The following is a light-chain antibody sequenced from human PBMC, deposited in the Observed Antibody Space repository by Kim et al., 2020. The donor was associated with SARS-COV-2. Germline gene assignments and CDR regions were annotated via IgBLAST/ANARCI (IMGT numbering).Light chain of an antibody. CDR3: QQYGSSLYT. CDR1: QGVSSSF. CDR2: GAS. Sequence: LTPGERATLSCRGGQGVSSSFLAWYQQNPGQAPRLLIYGASSRTTGIPDRFSGSGSGTDFTLTISRLEPEDFAVYYCQQYGSSLYTFGQGTKLEI. J-gene: IGKJ2*01. V-gene: IGKV3-20*01.